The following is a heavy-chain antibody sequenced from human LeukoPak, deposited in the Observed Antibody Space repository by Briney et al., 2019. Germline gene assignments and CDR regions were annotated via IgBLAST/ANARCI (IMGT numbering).Heavy chain of an antibody. D-gene: IGHD1-26*01. J-gene: IGHJ4*02. CDR2: IRYDGSNK. Sequence: GGSLRLSCAASGFTFSSYGMHWVRQAPGKGLEWVAFIRYDGSNKYYADSVKGRFTISRDNSKNTLYLQMNSLKTEDTAVYYCTTRGGSFSIFDYWGQGTLVTVSS. CDR1: GFTFSSYG. CDR3: TTRGGSFSIFDY. V-gene: IGHV3-30*02.